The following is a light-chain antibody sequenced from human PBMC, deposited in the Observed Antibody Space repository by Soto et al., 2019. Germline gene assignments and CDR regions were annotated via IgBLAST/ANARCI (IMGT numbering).Light chain of an antibody. CDR3: QQSYSTPRT. CDR2: AAS. V-gene: IGKV1-39*01. Sequence: DIQMTQSPSSLSASVGDRVTITCRASQRVSTYLNWYQQKPEKAPKLLIYAASSLQSGVPSRFSGSGSGTDFTLTISSLQPEDFATDYCQQSYSTPRTFGQGTKLEIK. CDR1: QRVSTY. J-gene: IGKJ2*01.